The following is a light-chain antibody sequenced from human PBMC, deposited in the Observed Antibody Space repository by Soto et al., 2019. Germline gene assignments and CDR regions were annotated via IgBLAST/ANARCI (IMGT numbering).Light chain of an antibody. CDR1: QSVNSY. CDR3: QQRSNWPST. CDR2: GAS. J-gene: IGKJ5*01. V-gene: IGKV3-11*01. Sequence: EIVLTQSPGTLSLSPGERATLSCRASQSVNSYLAWHQQKPGQAPRLLIYGASSRATGIPARFSGSGSGTDFTLTISSLEPEDFAVYYCQQRSNWPSTFGQGTRLEI.